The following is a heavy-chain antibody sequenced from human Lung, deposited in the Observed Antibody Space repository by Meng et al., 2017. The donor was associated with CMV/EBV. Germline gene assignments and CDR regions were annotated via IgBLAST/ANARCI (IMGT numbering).Heavy chain of an antibody. CDR2: IYYSGST. D-gene: IGHD3-22*01. V-gene: IGHV4-31*11. J-gene: IGHJ4*02. CDR1: GASISSGAYY. Sequence: CAVSGASISSGAYYWSWIRQHPGKGLEWIGHIYYSGSTNYNPSLKSRITMSIDTSKNQFSLKLSSVTAADTAMYYCGRVRSSGNYLDYWGQGTLVTVSS. CDR3: GRVRSSGNYLDY.